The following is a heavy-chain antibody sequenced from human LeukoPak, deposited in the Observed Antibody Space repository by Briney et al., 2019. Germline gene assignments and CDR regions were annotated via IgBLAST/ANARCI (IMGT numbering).Heavy chain of an antibody. J-gene: IGHJ4*02. CDR2: ISGRGGST. V-gene: IGHV3-23*01. Sequence: GGSLRLSCVASGFPFTPDWMSWVRQAPGKGLEWVSAISGRGGSTYYADSVKGRFTISRDNSKNTLYLQMNSLRAEDTAVYYCAKDYYDSSVFYWGQGTLVTVSS. CDR1: GFPFTPDW. CDR3: AKDYYDSSVFY. D-gene: IGHD3-22*01.